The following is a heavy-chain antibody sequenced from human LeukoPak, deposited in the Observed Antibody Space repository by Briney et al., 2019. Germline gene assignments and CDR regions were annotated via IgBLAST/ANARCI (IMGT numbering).Heavy chain of an antibody. J-gene: IGHJ4*02. D-gene: IGHD2/OR15-2a*01. CDR3: AKRFRGTSGLYYFDP. V-gene: IGHV3-23*01. CDR2: IRGSGDST. Sequence: GGSLRLSCAASGFTFSSYAMSWVRQAPGKGLEWVSAIRGSGDSTYYAESVKGRFTISRDNSKNTLYLQMNSLRAEDTAVYYCAKRFRGTSGLYYFDPWGQGTLVTVSS. CDR1: GFTFSSYA.